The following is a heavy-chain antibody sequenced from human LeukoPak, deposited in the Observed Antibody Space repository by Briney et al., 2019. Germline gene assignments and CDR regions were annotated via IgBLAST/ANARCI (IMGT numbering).Heavy chain of an antibody. CDR3: ARGYGDYVPGGQLRAWYFDL. Sequence: SETLSLTCTVSGGPISSGGYSWSWIRQPPGKGLEWIGYIYHSGSTYYNPSLKSRVTISVDRSKNQFSLKLSSVTAADTAVYYCARGYGDYVPGGQLRAWYFDLWGRGTLVTVSS. CDR2: IYHSGST. J-gene: IGHJ2*01. V-gene: IGHV4-30-2*01. D-gene: IGHD4-17*01. CDR1: GGPISSGGYS.